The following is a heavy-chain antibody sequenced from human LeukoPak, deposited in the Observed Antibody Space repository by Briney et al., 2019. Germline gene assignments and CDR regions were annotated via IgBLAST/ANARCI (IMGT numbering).Heavy chain of an antibody. Sequence: PSETLSLTCTVSGGSISSYYWSWIRQPPGKGLEWIGYIYYSGSTNYNPSLKSRVTISVDTSKNQFSLKLSSVTAADTAVYYCARDYDILTGYYGIDYWGQGTLVTVSS. D-gene: IGHD3-9*01. V-gene: IGHV4-59*12. J-gene: IGHJ4*02. CDR3: ARDYDILTGYYGIDY. CDR2: IYYSGST. CDR1: GGSISSYY.